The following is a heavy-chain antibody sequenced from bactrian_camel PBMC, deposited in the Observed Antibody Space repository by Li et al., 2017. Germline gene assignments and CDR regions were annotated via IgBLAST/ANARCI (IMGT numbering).Heavy chain of an antibody. Sequence: VQLVESGGGLVQPGGSLPPSCAASGFTFSSYYMSWVRQAPGKGLEWLATTNRGGDQITYADSVRGRFTISRDNAKNTLYLQLNDLKEDDTAMYYCANLRGSWSQGTQVTVS. J-gene: IGHJ4*01. V-gene: IGHV3S40*01. D-gene: IGHD5*01. CDR3: ANLRGS. CDR2: TNRGGDQI. CDR1: GFTFSSYY.